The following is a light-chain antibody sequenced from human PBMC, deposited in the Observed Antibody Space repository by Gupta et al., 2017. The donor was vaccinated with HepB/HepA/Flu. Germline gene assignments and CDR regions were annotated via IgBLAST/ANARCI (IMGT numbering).Light chain of an antibody. V-gene: IGLV2-11*01. CDR3: CSYAGSYTWV. Sequence: QSALTQPRSVSGSPGQSVTIYCTGTSSDVGGYTYVSWYQQHPGKAPKLMIYDVSKRPSGVPDRFSGSKSGNTASLTISGLQAEDEADYYCCSYAGSYTWVFGGGTKLTVL. J-gene: IGLJ3*02. CDR1: SSDVGGYTY. CDR2: DVS.